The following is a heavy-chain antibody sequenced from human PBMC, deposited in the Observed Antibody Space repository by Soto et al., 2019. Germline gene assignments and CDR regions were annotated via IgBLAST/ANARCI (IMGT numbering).Heavy chain of an antibody. CDR3: ARHYDFWSGYYPVPWFDP. D-gene: IGHD3-3*01. Sequence: ASVKVSCKASGYTFTSYYMHWVRQAPGQGLEWMGIINPSGGSTSYAQKFQGRVTMTRDTSTSTVYMELSSLSSEDTAVYYCARHYDFWSGYYPVPWFDPWGQGTLVTVSS. CDR1: GYTFTSYY. J-gene: IGHJ5*02. CDR2: INPSGGST. V-gene: IGHV1-46*01.